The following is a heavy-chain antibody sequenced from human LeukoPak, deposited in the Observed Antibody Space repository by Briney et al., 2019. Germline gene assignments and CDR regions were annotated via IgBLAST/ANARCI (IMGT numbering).Heavy chain of an antibody. J-gene: IGHJ4*02. CDR3: AKDGRSGAPFDR. Sequence: GGSLRLSCVASGFTVYNFAMSWVRQAPGKGLEWVSLITGSGGSTDYADSVKGRFTISRDNSKNTLYLQMNSLRVEDTATYYCAKDGRSGAPFDRWGQGTVLTVSS. CDR1: GFTVYNFA. CDR2: ITGSGGST. V-gene: IGHV3-23*01. D-gene: IGHD3-3*01.